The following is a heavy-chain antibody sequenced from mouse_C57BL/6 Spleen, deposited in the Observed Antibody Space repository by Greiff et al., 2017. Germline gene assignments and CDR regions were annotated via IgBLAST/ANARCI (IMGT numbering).Heavy chain of an antibody. V-gene: IGHV1-7*01. J-gene: IGHJ4*01. CDR3: ASSDYYGSIPHYYAMDY. Sequence: QVQLQQSGAELAKPGASVKLSCKASGYTFTSYWMPWVKQRPGQGLEWIGYINPSSGYTKYNQKFKDKATLTADKSSSTAYIQLSSLTYEDSAVYYCASSDYYGSIPHYYAMDYWGQGTSVTVSS. CDR1: GYTFTSYW. CDR2: INPSSGYT. D-gene: IGHD1-1*01.